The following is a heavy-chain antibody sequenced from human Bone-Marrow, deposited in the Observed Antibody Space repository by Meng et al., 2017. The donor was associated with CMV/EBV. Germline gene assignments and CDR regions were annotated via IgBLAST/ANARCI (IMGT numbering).Heavy chain of an antibody. D-gene: IGHD3-22*01. CDR3: AREGYYYDSSGYYYKYFDY. CDR1: GFTVSSNY. V-gene: IGHV3-66*02. Sequence: GESLKISCAASGFTVSSNYMSWVRQAPGKGLEWVSVIYSGGSTYYADSVKGRFTISRDNSKNTLYLQMNSLRAEDTAVYYCAREGYYYDSSGYYYKYFDYWGQGTLVTVSS. J-gene: IGHJ4*02. CDR2: IYSGGST.